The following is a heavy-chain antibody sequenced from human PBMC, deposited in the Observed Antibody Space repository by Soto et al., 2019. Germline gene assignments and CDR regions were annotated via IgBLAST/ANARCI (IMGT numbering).Heavy chain of an antibody. CDR1: GFTFSSYA. D-gene: IGHD2-15*01. Sequence: PGGSLRLSCAASGFTFSSYAMSWVRQAPGKGLEWVSAISGSGGSTYYADSVKGRFTISRDNSKNTLYLQMNSLRAEDTAVYYCAKDSGYCSGGSCYYVGNWFDPWGQGTLVTVSS. J-gene: IGHJ5*02. CDR2: ISGSGGST. CDR3: AKDSGYCSGGSCYYVGNWFDP. V-gene: IGHV3-23*01.